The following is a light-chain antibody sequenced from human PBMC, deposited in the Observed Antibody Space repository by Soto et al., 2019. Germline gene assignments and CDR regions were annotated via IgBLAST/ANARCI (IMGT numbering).Light chain of an antibody. CDR3: QQYNSYSLS. J-gene: IGKJ4*01. V-gene: IGKV1-5*03. CDR2: EAS. CDR1: QNIGTL. Sequence: DIQMTQSPSTLSASVGDRVTITCRASQNIGTLLAWYQQKPGKAPMFLIYEASSLDSGVPSRFSGSGSGTEFTLTISSLQPDDFATYYCQQYNSYSLSFGGGTKVEIK.